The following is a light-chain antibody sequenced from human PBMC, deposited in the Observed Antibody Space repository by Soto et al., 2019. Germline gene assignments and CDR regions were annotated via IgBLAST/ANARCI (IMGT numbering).Light chain of an antibody. CDR3: QQYYSYPIT. J-gene: IGKJ5*01. CDR1: QGINNW. CDR2: AVS. Sequence: DIQMTQSPSSVSASVGDRVTITCRASQGINNWLAWYQQKPGKAPELLIYAVSYLQSGVPSRFSGSGSGTDFTLTISCLQSEDFATYYCQQYYSYPITFGQGTRLEIK. V-gene: IGKV1-12*01.